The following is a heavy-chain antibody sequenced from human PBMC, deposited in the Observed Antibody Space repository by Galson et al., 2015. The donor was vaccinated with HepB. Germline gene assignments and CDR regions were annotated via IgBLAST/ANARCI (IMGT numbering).Heavy chain of an antibody. Sequence: QSGAEVKKPGESLRISCKGSGYSFTSYWISWVRQMPGKGLEWMGRIDPSDSYTNYSPSFQGHVTISADKSISTAYLQWSSLKASDTAMYYCARHIDYYDSSGLLYFDYWGQGTLVTVSS. D-gene: IGHD3-22*01. CDR1: GYSFTSYW. CDR2: IDPSDSYT. V-gene: IGHV5-10-1*01. J-gene: IGHJ4*02. CDR3: ARHIDYYDSSGLLYFDY.